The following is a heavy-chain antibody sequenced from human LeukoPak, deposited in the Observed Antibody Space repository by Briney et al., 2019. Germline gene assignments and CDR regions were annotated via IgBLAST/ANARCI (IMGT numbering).Heavy chain of an antibody. CDR2: ISAYNGNT. D-gene: IGHD3-22*01. CDR3: ARYYDSSGYYYTPFDY. J-gene: IGHJ4*02. CDR1: GYTFTSYG. Sequence: ASVKVSCKASGYTFTSYGISWVREAPGQGLEWMGWISAYNGNTNYAQKLQGRVTMTTDTSTSTAYMELRSLRSDDTAVYYCARYYDSSGYYYTPFDYWGQGTLVTVSS. V-gene: IGHV1-18*01.